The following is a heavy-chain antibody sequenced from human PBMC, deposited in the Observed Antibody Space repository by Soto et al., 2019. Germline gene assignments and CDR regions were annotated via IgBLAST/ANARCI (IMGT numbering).Heavy chain of an antibody. CDR1: GASISSGGYS. CDR2: IYHSGST. Sequence: PSETLSLTCTVSGASISSGGYSWSWIRQPPGKGLEWIGYIYHSGSTYYNPSLKSRVTISVDRSKNQFSLKVSSVTAADTAVYYCARIPSPWGQGTLVTVSS. V-gene: IGHV4-30-2*01. D-gene: IGHD2-21*01. CDR3: ARIPSP. J-gene: IGHJ5*02.